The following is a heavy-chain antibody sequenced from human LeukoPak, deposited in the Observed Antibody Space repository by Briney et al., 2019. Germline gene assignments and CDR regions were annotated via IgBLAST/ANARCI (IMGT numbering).Heavy chain of an antibody. Sequence: GGSLRLSCAASGFTFSSYSMNWVRQAQGKGLEWVSSISSSSSYIYYADSVKGRFTISRDNAKNSLYLQMNSLRAEDTAVYYCARTPYSNYPRTDYWGQGTLVTVSS. D-gene: IGHD4-11*01. J-gene: IGHJ4*02. CDR1: GFTFSSYS. CDR3: ARTPYSNYPRTDY. CDR2: ISSSSSYI. V-gene: IGHV3-21*01.